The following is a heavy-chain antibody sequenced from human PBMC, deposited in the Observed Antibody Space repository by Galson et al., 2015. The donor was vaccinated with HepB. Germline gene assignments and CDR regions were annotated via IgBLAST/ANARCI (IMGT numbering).Heavy chain of an antibody. Sequence: SLRLSCAASGFTFSSYGMHWVRQAPGKGLEWVAVIWYDGSNKYYADSVKGRFTISRDNSKNTLYLQMNSLRAEDTAVYYCARDRRLGYDFWSGNGPYAYYYYYMDVWGKGTTVTVSS. CDR2: IWYDGSNK. V-gene: IGHV3-33*01. J-gene: IGHJ6*03. CDR3: ARDRRLGYDFWSGNGPYAYYYYYMDV. CDR1: GFTFSSYG. D-gene: IGHD3-3*01.